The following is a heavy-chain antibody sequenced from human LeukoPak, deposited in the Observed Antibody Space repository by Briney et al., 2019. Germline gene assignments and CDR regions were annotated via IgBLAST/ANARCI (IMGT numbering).Heavy chain of an antibody. Sequence: GGSLRLSCAASGFAFSSYSMNWVRQAPGKGLEWVSSIRSSSSYIYYADSVKGRFTISRDNAKNSLYLQMNSLRAEDTAVYYCARDSTDYDFWSGPGNMDVWGQGTTVTVSS. J-gene: IGHJ6*02. CDR2: IRSSSSYI. CDR1: GFAFSSYS. CDR3: ARDSTDYDFWSGPGNMDV. V-gene: IGHV3-21*01. D-gene: IGHD3-3*01.